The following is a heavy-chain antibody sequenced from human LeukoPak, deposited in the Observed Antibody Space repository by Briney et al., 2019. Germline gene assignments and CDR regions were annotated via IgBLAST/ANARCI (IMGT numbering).Heavy chain of an antibody. D-gene: IGHD3-3*01. CDR3: ARYGPRPYYDFWSGYYINDAFDI. CDR1: GFTFSSFG. J-gene: IGHJ3*02. CDR2: ISSTGGTA. Sequence: PGGSLRLSCAASGFTFSSFGMSWVRQAPGKGLEWVSAISSTGGTAYYADSVKGRFTISRDNSKNTLYLQMNSLRAEDTAVYYCARYGPRPYYDFWSGYYINDAFDIWGQGTMVTVSS. V-gene: IGHV3-23*01.